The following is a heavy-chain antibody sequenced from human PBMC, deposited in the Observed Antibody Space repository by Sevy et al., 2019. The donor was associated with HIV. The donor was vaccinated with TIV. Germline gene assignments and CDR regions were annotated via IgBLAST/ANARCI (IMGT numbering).Heavy chain of an antibody. D-gene: IGHD3-22*01. V-gene: IGHV3-74*01. CDR2: INSDGSST. CDR3: ARGLHYYDSSGYSYYYGMDV. Sequence: GGCLRLSCAASGFTFSSYWMHWVRQAPGKGLVWVSRINSDGSSTSYADSVKGRFTISRDNAKNTLYLQMNSLRAEDTAVYYCARGLHYYDSSGYSYYYGMDVWGQGTTVTVSS. CDR1: GFTFSSYW. J-gene: IGHJ6*02.